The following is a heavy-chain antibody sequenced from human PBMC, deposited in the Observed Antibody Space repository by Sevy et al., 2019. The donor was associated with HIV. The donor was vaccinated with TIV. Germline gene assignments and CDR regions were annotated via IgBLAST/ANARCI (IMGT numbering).Heavy chain of an antibody. J-gene: IGHJ4*02. V-gene: IGHV4-61*01. D-gene: IGHD6-13*01. Sequence: SETLSLTYTVSGASVSYGNYYWTWIRQPPGKGLEWIGYISYIGSTNYNPSLKSRVTISIDTAKNQLSLRLNSVTATDTAVYYCVRDRIAAAGGYFDYWGQGALVTVSS. CDR1: GASVSYGNYY. CDR2: ISYIGST. CDR3: VRDRIAAAGGYFDY.